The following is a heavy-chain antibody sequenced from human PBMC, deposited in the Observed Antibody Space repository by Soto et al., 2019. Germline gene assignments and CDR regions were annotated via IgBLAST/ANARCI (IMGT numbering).Heavy chain of an antibody. J-gene: IGHJ4*02. CDR2: IYYSGST. V-gene: IGHV4-31*03. CDR3: ARVCYDYVWGSYRPTLYFDY. CDR1: GGSISSGGYY. Sequence: ASETLSLTCTVSGGSISSGGYYWSWIRQHPGKGLEWIGYIYYSGSTYYNPSLKSRVTISVDTSKNQFSLKLSSVTAADTAVYYCARVCYDYVWGSYRPTLYFDYWGQGTLVTVSS. D-gene: IGHD3-16*02.